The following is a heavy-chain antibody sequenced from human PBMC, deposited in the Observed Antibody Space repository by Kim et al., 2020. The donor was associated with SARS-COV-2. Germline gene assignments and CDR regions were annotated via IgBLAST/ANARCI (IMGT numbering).Heavy chain of an antibody. J-gene: IGHJ6*02. CDR1: GGSISSGGYY. CDR2: IYYSGST. Sequence: SETLSLTCTVSGGSISSGGYYWSWIRQHPGKGLEWIGYIYYSGSTYYNPSIKSRVTISVDTSKNQFSLRLSSVTAADTAVYYCARDRITMVRGVHSYYYYYGMDVWGQGTTVTVSS. CDR3: ARDRITMVRGVHSYYYYYGMDV. V-gene: IGHV4-31*03. D-gene: IGHD3-10*01.